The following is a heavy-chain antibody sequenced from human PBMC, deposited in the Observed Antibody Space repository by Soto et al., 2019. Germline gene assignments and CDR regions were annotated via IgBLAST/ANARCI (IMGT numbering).Heavy chain of an antibody. V-gene: IGHV1-18*01. D-gene: IGHD3-10*01. CDR2: ISTDTGET. CDR1: GYTFTNVG. Sequence: QVRLMQSGSDVKRPGASVKVSCKASGYTFTNVGMNGVRQAPGQGLEWIGWISTDTGETNYAQKFQGRVTITTDTSTSTAYMDMRNLISNDTAVYYCARGGDGFDVFDFWGQGTLVIVSS. J-gene: IGHJ4*02. CDR3: ARGGDGFDVFDF.